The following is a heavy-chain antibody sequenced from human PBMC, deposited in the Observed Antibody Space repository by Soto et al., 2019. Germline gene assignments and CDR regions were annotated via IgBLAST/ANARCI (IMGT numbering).Heavy chain of an antibody. V-gene: IGHV3-48*02. CDR2: NSTSDDTE. J-gene: IGHJ6*02. CDR1: GFTFSTYS. CDR3: ARGGQFCMDV. Sequence: GGSLRLSCAVSGFTFSTYSMNWVRQAPGKGLEWVSYNSTSDDTEQYADSAKGRFTISRDNAKNSLYLQMNSLRNEDTAVYYCARGGQFCMDVWGQGTTVTVSS.